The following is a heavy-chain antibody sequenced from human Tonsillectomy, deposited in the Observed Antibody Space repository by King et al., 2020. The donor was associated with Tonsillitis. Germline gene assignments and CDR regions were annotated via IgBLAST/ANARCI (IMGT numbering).Heavy chain of an antibody. CDR2: INHSGST. Sequence: VQLQQWGAGLLKPSETLSLTCAVYGGSFSDYYWSWIRQPPGKGLEWIGEINHSGSTNYNPSLKSRVTISVDTSKNQFSLKLSSVTAADTAVYYCARRQSGSYQPFDYWGQGTLVTVSS. J-gene: IGHJ4*02. CDR3: ARRQSGSYQPFDY. CDR1: GGSFSDYY. D-gene: IGHD3-10*01. V-gene: IGHV4-34*01.